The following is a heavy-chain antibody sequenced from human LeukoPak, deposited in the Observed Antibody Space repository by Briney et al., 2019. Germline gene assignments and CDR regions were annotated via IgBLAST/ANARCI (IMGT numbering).Heavy chain of an antibody. J-gene: IGHJ4*02. CDR3: AREGPINNGDLDY. D-gene: IGHD1/OR15-1a*01. Sequence: GGSLRLSCVASGFTFSSYSMNWVRQAPGKGLEWVSSISSSGSYIFHADSVKGRFTISRDNAQNSLYLQMNSLRAEDTAVYYCAREGPINNGDLDYWGWEPWSPSPQ. CDR1: GFTFSSYS. CDR2: ISSSGSYI. V-gene: IGHV3-21*01.